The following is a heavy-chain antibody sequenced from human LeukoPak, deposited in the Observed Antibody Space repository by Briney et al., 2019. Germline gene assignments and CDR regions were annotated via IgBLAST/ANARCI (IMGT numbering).Heavy chain of an antibody. CDR1: GFTVSNNY. CDR3: ASLRGYCSSTSCYNY. CDR2: IYSGGST. D-gene: IGHD2-2*02. Sequence: GGSLRLSCAASGFTVSNNYMSWVRQAPGKGLEWVSVIYSGGSTYYADSVKGRFTISRDNSKNTLYLQMNSLRAEDTAVCYCASLRGYCSSTSCYNYWGQGTLVTVSS. J-gene: IGHJ4*02. V-gene: IGHV3-53*01.